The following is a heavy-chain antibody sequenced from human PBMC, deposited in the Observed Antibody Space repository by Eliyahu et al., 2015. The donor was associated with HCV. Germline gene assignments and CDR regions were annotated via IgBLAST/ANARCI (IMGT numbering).Heavy chain of an antibody. CDR1: GYTFTSYY. V-gene: IGHV1-46*01. J-gene: IGHJ6*02. CDR3: ARRSSSWVFDYYYGMDV. Sequence: QVQLVQSGAEVKKPGASVKVSCKASGYTFTSYYMHWVRQAPGQGLEWMGIINPSGGSTSYAQKFQGRVTMTRDTSTSTVYMELSSLRSEDTAVYYCARRSSSWVFDYYYGMDVWGQGTTVTVSS. CDR2: INPSGGST. D-gene: IGHD6-6*01.